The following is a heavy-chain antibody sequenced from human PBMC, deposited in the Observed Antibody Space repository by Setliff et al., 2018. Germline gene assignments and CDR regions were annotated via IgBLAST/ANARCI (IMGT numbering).Heavy chain of an antibody. CDR2: IYYSGST. Sequence: SETLSLTCAVSGYSISSGYYWGWIRQPPGKGLEWIGSIYYSGSTYYNPSLKSRVTISVDTSKNQFSLKLSSVTAADTAVYYCAREKGDPNYNFWSGYYLYYYYGMDVWGQGTTVTVSS. CDR3: AREKGDPNYNFWSGYYLYYYYGMDV. D-gene: IGHD3-3*01. J-gene: IGHJ6*02. CDR1: GYSISSGYY. V-gene: IGHV4-38-2*02.